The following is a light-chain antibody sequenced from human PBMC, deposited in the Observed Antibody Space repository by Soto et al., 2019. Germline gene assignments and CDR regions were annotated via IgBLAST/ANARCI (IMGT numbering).Light chain of an antibody. CDR3: QQRNNWPT. Sequence: EIVLTQSPATLSLSPGERATLSCRASQSLSTYLAWYQQKPGQAPRLLIYDASNRATGIPARFSGSGSGTDFTLSISSLEPEDFAVYYCQQRNNWPTFGQGTKLEIK. CDR2: DAS. CDR1: QSLSTY. J-gene: IGKJ2*01. V-gene: IGKV3-11*01.